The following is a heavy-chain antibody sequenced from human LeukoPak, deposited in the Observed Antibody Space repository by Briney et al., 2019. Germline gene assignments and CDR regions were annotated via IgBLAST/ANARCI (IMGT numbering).Heavy chain of an antibody. CDR3: TRGGYSYGFNWFDP. CDR1: GFTFSGSA. Sequence: GGSLRLSCAASGFTFSGSAMHWVRQASGKGLEWVGRIRSKANSYAAAYAASVKGRFTISRDDSKSTAYLQMNSLKTEDTAVYYCTRGGYSYGFNWFDPWGQGTLVTVSS. J-gene: IGHJ5*02. V-gene: IGHV3-73*01. CDR2: IRSKANSYAA. D-gene: IGHD5-18*01.